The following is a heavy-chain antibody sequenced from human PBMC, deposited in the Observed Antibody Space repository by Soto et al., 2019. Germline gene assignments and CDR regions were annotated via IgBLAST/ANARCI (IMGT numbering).Heavy chain of an antibody. CDR1: GGSITSYY. D-gene: IGHD2-2*01. V-gene: IGHV4-59*01. CDR2: IYYSGNT. Sequence: SETLSLTCTVSGGSITSYYWSWIRQPPGKGLELIGYIYYSGNTNYNPSLKSRVTMSVDTSKNQFSLKLSSVTAADTAVYYCARILGFCSSTSCYPRFDPWGHGSLVTVSS. CDR3: ARILGFCSSTSCYPRFDP. J-gene: IGHJ5*02.